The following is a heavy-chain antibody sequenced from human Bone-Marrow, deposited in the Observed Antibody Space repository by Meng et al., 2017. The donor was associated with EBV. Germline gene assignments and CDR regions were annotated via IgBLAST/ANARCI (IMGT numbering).Heavy chain of an antibody. J-gene: IGHJ5*02. CDR1: GFSLSSYA. CDR3: AKGGLRYFDP. Sequence: VQLCGCGGDLGQAGWTLRLPWAASGFSLSSYAMSWVRQAPGKGLEWVSAISGSGDNTHYADSVEGRFTISRDNSKNTLSLQMNSLRAEDTAVYYCAKGGLRYFDPWGQGTLVTVSS. D-gene: IGHD3-9*01. V-gene: IGHV3-23*01. CDR2: ISGSGDNT.